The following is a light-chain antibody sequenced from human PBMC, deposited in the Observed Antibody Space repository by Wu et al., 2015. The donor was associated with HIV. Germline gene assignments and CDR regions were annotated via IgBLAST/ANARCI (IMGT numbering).Light chain of an antibody. CDR2: GAS. J-gene: IGKJ2*01. CDR1: QSISSSY. Sequence: EIVLTQSPGTLSLSPGERATLSCRASQSISSSYLAWYQQKPGQAPRLLIFGASSRATGIPDRFSGSGSGTDFTLTIRRLEPEDFAVYYCQQYGSSPYTFGQGTKLEI. V-gene: IGKV3-20*01. CDR3: QQYGSSPYT.